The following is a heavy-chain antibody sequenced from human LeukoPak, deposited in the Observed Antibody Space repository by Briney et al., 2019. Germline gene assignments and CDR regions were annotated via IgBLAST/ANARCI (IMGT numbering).Heavy chain of an antibody. CDR2: ISYDGSNK. CDR1: GFTFSSYA. D-gene: IGHD1-26*01. J-gene: IGHJ4*02. Sequence: EGSLRLSCAASGFTFSSYAMHWVRQAPGKGLEWVAVISYDGSNKYYADSVKGRFTISRDNSKNTLYLQMNSLRAEDTAVYYCARDLAGATMGGSFDYWGQGTLVTVSS. CDR3: ARDLAGATMGGSFDY. V-gene: IGHV3-30-3*01.